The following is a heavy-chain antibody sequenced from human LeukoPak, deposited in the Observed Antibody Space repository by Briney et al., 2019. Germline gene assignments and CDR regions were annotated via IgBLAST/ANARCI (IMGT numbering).Heavy chain of an antibody. CDR3: ARGATVTTHDAFDI. CDR1: GFTFSSYW. Sequence: PGGSLRLSCAASGFTFSSYWMSWVRQAPGKGLEWVANIKQDGSEKYYVDSVKGRFTISRDNAKNSLYLQMNSLRAEDTAVYYCARGATVTTHDAFDIWGQGTMVTVSS. D-gene: IGHD4-17*01. CDR2: IKQDGSEK. J-gene: IGHJ3*02. V-gene: IGHV3-7*04.